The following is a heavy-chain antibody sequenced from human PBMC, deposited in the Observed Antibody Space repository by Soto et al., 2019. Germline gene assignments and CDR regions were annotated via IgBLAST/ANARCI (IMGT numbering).Heavy chain of an antibody. V-gene: IGHV3-73*01. D-gene: IGHD3-3*01. CDR1: GFTFSGSA. CDR2: IRSKANSYAT. Sequence: GGSLRLSCAASGFTFSGSAMHWVRQASGKGLEWVGRIRSKANSYATAYAASVKGRFTISRDDSKNTAYLQMNSLKTEDTAVYYCTSGGLDFWSGFSPPYYYYMDVWGKGTTVTVSS. CDR3: TSGGLDFWSGFSPPYYYYMDV. J-gene: IGHJ6*03.